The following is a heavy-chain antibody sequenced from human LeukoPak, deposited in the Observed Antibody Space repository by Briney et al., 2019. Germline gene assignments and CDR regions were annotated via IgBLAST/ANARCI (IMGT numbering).Heavy chain of an antibody. CDR3: ARGDDVDIVATGPLGDY. D-gene: IGHD5-12*01. J-gene: IGHJ4*02. CDR2: IYSGGST. V-gene: IGHV3-66*01. Sequence: PGGSLRLSCAASGFTVSSNYMSWVRQAPGKGLEWVSVIYSGGSTYYADSVKGRFTISRDNSKNTLYLQMNSLRAEDTAVYYRARGDDVDIVATGPLGDYWGQGTLVTVSS. CDR1: GFTVSSNY.